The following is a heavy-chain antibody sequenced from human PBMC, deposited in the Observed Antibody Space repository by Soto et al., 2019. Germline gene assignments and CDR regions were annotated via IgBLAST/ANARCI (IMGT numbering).Heavy chain of an antibody. CDR1: GYTFTSYD. Sequence: QVQLVQSGAEVKKPGASVKVSCKASGYTFTSYDINWVRQATGQGLEWMGWMNPNSGNTGYAQKFRGRVTLTRNTSISTAYMELSSLRSEDTAVYYCARGPDHSRTTPGHYYSYMDVWGKGTTVTVSS. CDR2: MNPNSGNT. CDR3: ARGPDHSRTTPGHYYSYMDV. V-gene: IGHV1-8*01. D-gene: IGHD1-7*01. J-gene: IGHJ6*03.